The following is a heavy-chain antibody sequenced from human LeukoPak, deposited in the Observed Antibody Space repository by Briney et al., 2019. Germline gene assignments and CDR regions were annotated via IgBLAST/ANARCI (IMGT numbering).Heavy chain of an antibody. CDR3: AKVRSSSWYGWDYFDY. CDR2: IRYDGSNK. CDR1: GFTFSRYG. D-gene: IGHD6-13*01. V-gene: IGHV3-30*02. Sequence: GGSLRLSCAASGFTFSRYGMHWVGQAPGKGLEWVAFIRYDGSNKYYADCVKGRFTISRDNSKNTLYLQMNSLRAEDTAVYYCAKVRSSSWYGWDYFDYWGQGTLVTVSS. J-gene: IGHJ4*02.